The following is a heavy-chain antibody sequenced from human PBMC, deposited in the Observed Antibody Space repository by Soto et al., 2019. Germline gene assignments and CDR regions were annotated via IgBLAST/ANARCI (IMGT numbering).Heavy chain of an antibody. CDR3: ARGLEKQWLLRYYYYGMDV. CDR1: GGSFSGYY. CDR2: INHSGST. D-gene: IGHD6-19*01. J-gene: IGHJ6*02. V-gene: IGHV4-34*01. Sequence: KTSETLSLTCAVYGGSFSGYYWSWIRQPPGKGLEWIGEINHSGSTNYNPSLKSRVTISVDTSKNQFSLELSSVTAADTAVYYCARGLEKQWLLRYYYYGMDVWGQGTTVTVSS.